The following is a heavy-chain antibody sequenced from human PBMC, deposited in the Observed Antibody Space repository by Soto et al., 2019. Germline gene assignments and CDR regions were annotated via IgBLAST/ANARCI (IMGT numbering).Heavy chain of an antibody. V-gene: IGHV1-18*01. CDR1: GYTFTSYG. CDR2: ISAYNGNT. D-gene: IGHD2-21*02. Sequence: ASVKVSCKASGYTFTSYGISWVRQAPGQGLEWMVWISAYNGNTNYEQKLQGRVTMTTDTSTSTAYMELRSLRSDDTAVYYCARVSIDGVAYCGGDCYSPYYYYGVDVWGQGTTVTVSS. CDR3: ARVSIDGVAYCGGDCYSPYYYYGVDV. J-gene: IGHJ6*02.